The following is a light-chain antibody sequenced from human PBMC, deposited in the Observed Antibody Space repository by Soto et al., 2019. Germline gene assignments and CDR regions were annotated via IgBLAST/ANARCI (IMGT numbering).Light chain of an antibody. CDR2: GNS. CDR3: QCYDSSRSGYV. Sequence: QSALTQPPSVSGAPGQRVTISCTGSSSNTGAGYDVHWYQQLPGTAPKLLIYGNSNRPSGVPDRFSGSKSGTSASLAITGLQAEEEVDYYCQCYDSSRSGYVFGTGTNVPVL. J-gene: IGLJ1*01. CDR1: SSNTGAGYD. V-gene: IGLV1-40*01.